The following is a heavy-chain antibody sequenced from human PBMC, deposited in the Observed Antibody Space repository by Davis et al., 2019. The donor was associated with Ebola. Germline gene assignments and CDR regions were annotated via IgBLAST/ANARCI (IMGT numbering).Heavy chain of an antibody. V-gene: IGHV3-7*01. Sequence: PGGSLRLSCAASGFSFSNYWMSWVRQAPGKGLEWVANINQDGNEEYYVDSVKGRFTISRDNAKNSLFLQMKSLRVEDTAVYYCARVSEETTVNTFYYYFAMDVWGQGTTVTVSS. CDR3: ARVSEETTVNTFYYYFAMDV. J-gene: IGHJ6*02. D-gene: IGHD4-17*01. CDR1: GFSFSNYW. CDR2: INQDGNEE.